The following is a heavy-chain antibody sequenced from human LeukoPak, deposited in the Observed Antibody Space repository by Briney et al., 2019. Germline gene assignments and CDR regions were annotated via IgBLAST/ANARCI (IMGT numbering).Heavy chain of an antibody. J-gene: IGHJ4*02. CDR1: GFTFSTYS. D-gene: IGHD7-27*01. Sequence: PGGSLRLSCAASGFTFSTYSMTWVRQAPGKGLEWVSSISGSGDNTYYADSVKGRFTISRDDSKNTLYLQMNSLRAEDTAVYWCAKDPINWGSIYFDCWGQGTLVTASS. CDR2: ISGSGDNT. V-gene: IGHV3-23*01. CDR3: AKDPINWGSIYFDC.